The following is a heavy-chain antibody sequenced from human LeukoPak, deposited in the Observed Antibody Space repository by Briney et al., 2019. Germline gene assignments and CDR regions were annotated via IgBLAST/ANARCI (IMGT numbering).Heavy chain of an antibody. J-gene: IGHJ3*02. Sequence: GGSLRLSCAASGFTFSSYAMNWVRQAPGKGLEWVSAISGSGGSTYYADSVKGRFTISRDNSKNTLYLQMNSLRVDYTAVYYCARGTSSWYGDGFDIWGQGTMVTVSS. CDR3: ARGTSSWYGDGFDI. CDR1: GFTFSSYA. V-gene: IGHV3-23*01. CDR2: ISGSGGST. D-gene: IGHD6-13*01.